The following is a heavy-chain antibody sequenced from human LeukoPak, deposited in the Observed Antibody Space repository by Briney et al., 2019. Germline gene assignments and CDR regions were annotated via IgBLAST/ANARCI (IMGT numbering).Heavy chain of an antibody. CDR2: ISPTAIST. Sequence: GGSLRLSCAGSGFTFGSYTMNWVRQAPGKGLEWVSSISPTAISTWNADSVKGRFIISRDNAENSVFLQMNSLRAEDTAIYYCVRDFAGESGAGDPWGQGILVTVSS. V-gene: IGHV3-21*03. CDR3: VRDFAGESGAGDP. D-gene: IGHD3-10*01. CDR1: GFTFGSYT. J-gene: IGHJ5*02.